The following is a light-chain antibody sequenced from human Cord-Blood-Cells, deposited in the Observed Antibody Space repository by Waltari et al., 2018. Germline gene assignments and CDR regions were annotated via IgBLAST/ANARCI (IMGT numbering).Light chain of an antibody. CDR3: QQYYSTPT. J-gene: IGKJ1*01. V-gene: IGKV4-1*01. Sequence: DIVMTQSPDFLPVSLGERAPIYCKSSQSVLYSSNNKNDLAWYQQKPGQPPKLLIYWASTRESGVPDRFSGSGSGTDFTLTISSLQAEDVAVYYCQQYYSTPTFGQGTKVEIK. CDR1: QSVLYSSNNKND. CDR2: WAS.